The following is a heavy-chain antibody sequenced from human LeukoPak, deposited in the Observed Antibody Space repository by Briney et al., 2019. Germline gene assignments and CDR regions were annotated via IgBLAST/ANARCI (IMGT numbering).Heavy chain of an antibody. CDR3: ARCGNYDILTGHYG. V-gene: IGHV4-39*01. J-gene: IGHJ4*02. CDR2: IYYSGST. CDR1: TFSTYW. D-gene: IGHD3-9*01. Sequence: TFSTYWMSWVRQPPGKGLEWIGSIYYSGSTYYNPSLKSRVTISVDTSKNQFSLKLSSVTAADTAVYYCARCGNYDILTGHYGWGQGTLVTVSS.